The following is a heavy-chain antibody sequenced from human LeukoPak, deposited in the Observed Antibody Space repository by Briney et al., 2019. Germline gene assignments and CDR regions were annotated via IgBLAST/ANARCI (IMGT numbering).Heavy chain of an antibody. D-gene: IGHD6-13*01. Sequence: SETLSLTCTVSGDSIRNSYWSWIRQPPGKGLEWIGYIPTSGDINYNPSLKSRVTISLQTSKNQVSLKLSSVTAADTAVYYCARRRGRGSSWFSNFDYWGQGTLVTVSS. CDR1: GDSIRNSY. CDR3: ARRRGRGSSWFSNFDY. V-gene: IGHV4-4*08. CDR2: IPTSGDI. J-gene: IGHJ4*02.